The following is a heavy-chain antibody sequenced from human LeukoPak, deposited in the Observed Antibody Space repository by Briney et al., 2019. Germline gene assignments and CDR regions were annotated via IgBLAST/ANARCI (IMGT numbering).Heavy chain of an antibody. V-gene: IGHV3-9*01. Sequence: PGGSLRLSCAASGFTFDDFGMHWVRHTPGKGLEWVSGVSWNSGSIGYADSVKGRFTISRDNSKNTLYLQMNSLRAEDTAVYYCAKDRKGITIFGVAHYWGQGTLVTVSS. J-gene: IGHJ4*02. CDR2: VSWNSGSI. CDR3: AKDRKGITIFGVAHY. CDR1: GFTFDDFG. D-gene: IGHD3-3*01.